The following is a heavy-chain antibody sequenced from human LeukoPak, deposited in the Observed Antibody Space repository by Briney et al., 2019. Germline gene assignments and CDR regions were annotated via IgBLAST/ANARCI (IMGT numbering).Heavy chain of an antibody. Sequence: GGALRLSCAASGFTVSSNYMSWVRQAPGKGLEWVSVIYSGGSTYYADSVKGRFTISRDNSKNTLYLQMNSLRAEDTAVYYCARSPGAYCGGDCYPYYFDYWGQGTLVTVSS. J-gene: IGHJ4*02. CDR1: GFTVSSNY. CDR2: IYSGGST. CDR3: ARSPGAYCGGDCYPYYFDY. D-gene: IGHD2-21*02. V-gene: IGHV3-53*01.